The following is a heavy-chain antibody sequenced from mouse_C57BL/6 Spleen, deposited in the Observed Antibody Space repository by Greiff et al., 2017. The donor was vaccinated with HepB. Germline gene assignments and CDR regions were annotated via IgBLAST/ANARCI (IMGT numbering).Heavy chain of an antibody. CDR3: ARLGYGSTYWYFDV. CDR2: ISNLAYSI. J-gene: IGHJ1*03. V-gene: IGHV5-15*01. CDR1: GFTFSDYG. D-gene: IGHD1-1*01. Sequence: EVMLVESGGGLVQPGGSLKLSCAASGFTFSDYGMAWVRQAPRKGPEWVAFISNLAYSIYYADTVTGRFTISRENAKNTLYLEMSSLRSEDTAMYYCARLGYGSTYWYFDVWGTGTTVTVSS.